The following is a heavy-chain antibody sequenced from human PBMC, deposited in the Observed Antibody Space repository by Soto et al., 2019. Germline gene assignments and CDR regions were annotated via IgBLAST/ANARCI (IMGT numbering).Heavy chain of an antibody. CDR3: AKDRRXGSWIAAAKDYYYGMDV. D-gene: IGHD6-13*01. CDR1: GFTFSSYG. J-gene: IGHJ6*02. V-gene: IGHV3-30*18. CDR2: ISYDGSNK. Sequence: PGGSLRLSCAASGFTFSSYGMHWVRQAPGKGLEWVAVISYDGSNKYYADSVKGRFTISRDNSKNTLYLQMNSLRAEDTAVYYCAKDRRXGSWIAAAKDYYYGMDVWGQGTTVTVSS.